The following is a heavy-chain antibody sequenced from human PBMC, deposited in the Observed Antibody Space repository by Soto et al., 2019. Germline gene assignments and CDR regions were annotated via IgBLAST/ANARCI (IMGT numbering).Heavy chain of an antibody. CDR1: TSGFGGINY. CDR3: ARGRFGMDV. CDR2: IYRDGNT. V-gene: IGHV3-53*01. J-gene: IGHJ6*02. Sequence: GGSLRLSCAASTSGFGGINYMTWVRQAQGKGRECASVIYRDGNTYYVDSVKGRFTISRDNSKNTLYLQMTRLRGEDTGVYYCARGRFGMDVWGQGTTVTVSS.